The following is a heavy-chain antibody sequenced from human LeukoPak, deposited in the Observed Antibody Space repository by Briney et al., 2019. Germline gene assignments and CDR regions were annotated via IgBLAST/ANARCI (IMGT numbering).Heavy chain of an antibody. CDR3: TTDSYTGSYTLDY. Sequence: GGSLRLSWAASGFTFSNAWMSWVRQAPGEGLEWVGRTKRKTDGGTTDYAAPVKGRFTISRDDSKNPLYLQMKSLKPEDEALYYCTTDSYTGSYTLDYWGQGTLVTVSS. V-gene: IGHV3-15*01. CDR1: GFTFSNAW. D-gene: IGHD1-26*01. CDR2: TKRKTDGGTT. J-gene: IGHJ4*02.